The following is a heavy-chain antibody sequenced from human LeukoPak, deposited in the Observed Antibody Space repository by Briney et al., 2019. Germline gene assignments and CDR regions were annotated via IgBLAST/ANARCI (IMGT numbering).Heavy chain of an antibody. D-gene: IGHD3-3*01. CDR1: GFTFSSYW. CDR3: ARDPPVTIFGVVTTLP. V-gene: IGHV3-7*01. J-gene: IGHJ4*02. CDR2: IKQDGSEK. Sequence: PGGSLRLSCAASGFTFSSYWMSWVREAPGKGLERVANIKQDGSEKYYVDSVKGRFTISRDNAKNSLYLQMNSLRAEDTAVYYCARDPPVTIFGVVTTLPWGQGTLVTVSS.